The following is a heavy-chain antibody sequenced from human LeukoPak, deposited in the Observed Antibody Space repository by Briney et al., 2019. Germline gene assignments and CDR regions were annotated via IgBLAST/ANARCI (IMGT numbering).Heavy chain of an antibody. V-gene: IGHV4-34*01. D-gene: IGHD5-12*01. CDR2: INHSGST. J-gene: IGHJ6*02. CDR3: ARGNSGYDPSRMDV. CDR1: GGSISSYY. Sequence: SETLSLTCTVSGGSISSYYWSWIRQPPGKGLEWIGEINHSGSTNYNPSLKSRVTISVDTSNNQFSLKLSSVTAADTAVYYCARGNSGYDPSRMDVWGQGTTVTVSS.